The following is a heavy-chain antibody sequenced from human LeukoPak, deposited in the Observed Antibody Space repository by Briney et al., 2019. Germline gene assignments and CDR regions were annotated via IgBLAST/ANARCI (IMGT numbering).Heavy chain of an antibody. V-gene: IGHV3-7*03. CDR2: IKEDGSEK. J-gene: IGHJ4*02. Sequence: LPGGSLRLSCAADGFTFRKHWMSWVRQAMGKGLECVAKIKEDGSEKHYVDSVKGRFTISRDNSKNTLYLQMNSLRAEDTAVYYCAAGYDSSGYPIDYWGQGTLVTVSS. D-gene: IGHD3-22*01. CDR3: AAGYDSSGYPIDY. CDR1: GFTFRKHW.